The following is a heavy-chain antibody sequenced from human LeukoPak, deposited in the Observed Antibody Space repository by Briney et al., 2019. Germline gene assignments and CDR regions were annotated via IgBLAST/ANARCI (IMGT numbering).Heavy chain of an antibody. D-gene: IGHD5-18*01. CDR3: ARQTPVDTAMVTSMDY. J-gene: IGHJ4*02. Sequence: GESLKISCKGSGYSFTSYWIGWVRQTPGKGLEWMGIIYPGDSDTRYSPSFQGQVTISADKSISTAYLQWSSLKASDTAMYYCARQTPVDTAMVTSMDYWGQGTLVTVSS. CDR1: GYSFTSYW. CDR2: IYPGDSDT. V-gene: IGHV5-51*01.